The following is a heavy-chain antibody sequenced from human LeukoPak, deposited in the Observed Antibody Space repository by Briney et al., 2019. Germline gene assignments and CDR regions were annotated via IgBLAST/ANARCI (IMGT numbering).Heavy chain of an antibody. CDR2: INSGGTVT. J-gene: IGHJ4*02. CDR3: AKDSGYYDSSGSAIDY. D-gene: IGHD3-22*01. V-gene: IGHV3-74*01. Sequence: GGSLRLSCAASGFTFSDFWMHWVRQAPGKGLVWVSRINSGGTVTNYADSVKGRLTISRDNAKNTLYLQMNSLRAEDTALYYCAKDSGYYDSSGSAIDYWGQGTLVTVSS. CDR1: GFTFSDFW.